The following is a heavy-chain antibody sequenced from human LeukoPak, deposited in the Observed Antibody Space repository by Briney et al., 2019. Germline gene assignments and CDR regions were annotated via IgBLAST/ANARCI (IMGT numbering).Heavy chain of an antibody. CDR1: GYTFTSYY. CDR3: ARGGGGLHYYDSSGYPLDY. D-gene: IGHD3-22*01. V-gene: IGHV1-46*01. J-gene: IGHJ4*02. CDR2: INPSGGST. Sequence: ASVKASCKASGYTFTSYYMHWVRQAPGQGLEWMGIINPSGGSTSYAQKFQGRVTMTRDMSTSTVYMELSSLRSEDTAVYYCARGGGGLHYYDSSGYPLDYWGQGTLVTVSS.